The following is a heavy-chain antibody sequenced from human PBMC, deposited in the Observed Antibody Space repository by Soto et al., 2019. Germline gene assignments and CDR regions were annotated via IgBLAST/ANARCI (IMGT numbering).Heavy chain of an antibody. CDR3: ARADPGLYFDS. CDR1: GFTFSTYI. CDR2: ISSSNTYI. D-gene: IGHD2-2*02. Sequence: GGSLRLSCAASGFTFSTYIMNWVRQAPGKGLEWVSSISSSNTYIYYADSVKGRFTISRDNAKNSLILQMNSLRADDTAVYYCARADPGLYFDSWGQGTLVTVSS. V-gene: IGHV3-21*01. J-gene: IGHJ4*02.